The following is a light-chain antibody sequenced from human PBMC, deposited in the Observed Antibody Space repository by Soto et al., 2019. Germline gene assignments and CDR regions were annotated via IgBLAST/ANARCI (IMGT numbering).Light chain of an antibody. CDR3: QKYGSSGT. J-gene: IGKJ1*01. CDR2: GAS. Sequence: EIVLTQSPGTLSLSPGERATLSCRASQSVSNNYLAWYQQKPGQAPRLLICGASNRATGIPDRFSGSGSGTDFTLTISRLEPEDFAVYYCQKYGSSGTLGQGTKVDIK. CDR1: QSVSNNY. V-gene: IGKV3-20*01.